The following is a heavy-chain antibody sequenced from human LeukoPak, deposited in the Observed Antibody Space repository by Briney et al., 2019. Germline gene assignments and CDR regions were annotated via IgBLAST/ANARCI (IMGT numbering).Heavy chain of an antibody. J-gene: IGHJ3*02. V-gene: IGHV3-72*01. CDR1: GFTFSDYI. Sequence: GGSLRLSCAASGFTFSDYILDWVRQAPGKGLEWVGRIRRGTNGYTTEYAASVKGRFIISRDDSRNSLYLHMNSLKSEDTAVYHCARDGGDCGNSAFDIWGPGTMVTVSS. CDR2: IRRGTNGYTT. D-gene: IGHD3-16*01. CDR3: ARDGGDCGNSAFDI.